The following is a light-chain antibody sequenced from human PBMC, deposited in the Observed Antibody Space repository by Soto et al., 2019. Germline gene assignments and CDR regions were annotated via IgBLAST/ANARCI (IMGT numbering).Light chain of an antibody. J-gene: IGLJ2*01. V-gene: IGLV2-8*01. CDR2: DVR. CDR3: SSYAGSNNFGV. CDR1: SSDVGGYNY. Sequence: QSALTQPPSASGSPGQSVTISCTGTSSDVGGYNYVSWYQQHPGKAPKLMIYDVRKRPSGVPDRFSGSKSGNTASLTVSGLQAEDEDAYYCSSYAGSNNFGVFGGGTKLTVL.